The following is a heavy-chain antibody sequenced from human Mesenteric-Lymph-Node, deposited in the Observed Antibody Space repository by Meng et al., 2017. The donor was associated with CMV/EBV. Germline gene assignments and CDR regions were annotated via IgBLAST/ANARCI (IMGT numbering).Heavy chain of an antibody. J-gene: IGHJ5*02. Sequence: ETLSLTCAASGLTFKIYAMTWVRQAPGKGLEWVSTITGSGDIILDAASVKGRFTISRDNSKNTLYLQMSSLRAEDTALYNCANSYDNNGYPTFDLWGQGTMVTVSS. CDR1: GLTFKIYA. CDR3: ANSYDNNGYPTFDL. V-gene: IGHV3-23*01. CDR2: ITGSGDII. D-gene: IGHD3-22*01.